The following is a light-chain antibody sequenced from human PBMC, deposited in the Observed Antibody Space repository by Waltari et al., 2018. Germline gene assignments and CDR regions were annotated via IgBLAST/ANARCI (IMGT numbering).Light chain of an antibody. Sequence: DIVMTQSPDSLAVSLGERATIHCKSSQSIFYSSNNKDYLAWYQLKPGQPPKLHIYWASTRESGVPDRFRGSGTGTDFTLTISSLQTEDVATYYCQQYRDTPYTFGQGTNLEI. CDR3: QQYRDTPYT. J-gene: IGKJ2*01. CDR2: WAS. CDR1: QSIFYSSNNKDY. V-gene: IGKV4-1*01.